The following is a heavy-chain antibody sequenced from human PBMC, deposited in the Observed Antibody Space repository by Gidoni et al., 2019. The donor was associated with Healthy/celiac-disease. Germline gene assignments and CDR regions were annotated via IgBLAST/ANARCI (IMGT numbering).Heavy chain of an antibody. CDR1: GGSIRSYY. D-gene: IGHD3-3*01. CDR3: ASTLQRITIFGVVEGFFDY. V-gene: IGHV4-59*01. J-gene: IGHJ4*02. CDR2: IYYSGST. Sequence: QVQLQESGPGLVKPSETLSLTCPVPGGSIRSYYWSWIRQPPGKGLEWIGYIYYSGSTNYNPSLKSRVTISVDTSKNQFSLKLSSVTAADTAVYYCASTLQRITIFGVVEGFFDYWGQGTLVTVSS.